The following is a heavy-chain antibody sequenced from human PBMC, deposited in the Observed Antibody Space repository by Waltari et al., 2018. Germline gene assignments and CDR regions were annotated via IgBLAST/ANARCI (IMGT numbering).Heavy chain of an antibody. CDR1: GCSINSPY. J-gene: IGHJ3*02. V-gene: IGHV4-59*11. CDR2: IYYTGKT. Sequence: QVQLQESGSGLVKPSETLSLTCTVSGCSINSPYWSWIRQPPGKGLEWIGYIYYTGKTNYNPSLTGRVTMAVDTSKSQLSLRLTSVTAADTAVYYCARCYYASGTYPDIWGQGTMVIVSS. CDR3: ARCYYASGTYPDI. D-gene: IGHD3-10*01.